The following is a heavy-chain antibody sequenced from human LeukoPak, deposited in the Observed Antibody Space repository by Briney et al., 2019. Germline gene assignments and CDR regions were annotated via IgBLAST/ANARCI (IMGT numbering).Heavy chain of an antibody. CDR1: GYTFTSYA. CDR3: ARLENYYDSSGYYYVW. D-gene: IGHD3-22*01. Sequence: ASVKVSCKASGYTFTSYAMHWVRQAPGQRLEWMGWINAGNGNTKYSQKFQGRVTITRDTSASTAYMELSSLRSEDTAVYYCARLENYYDSSGYYYVWWGQGTLVTVSS. J-gene: IGHJ4*02. V-gene: IGHV1-3*01. CDR2: INAGNGNT.